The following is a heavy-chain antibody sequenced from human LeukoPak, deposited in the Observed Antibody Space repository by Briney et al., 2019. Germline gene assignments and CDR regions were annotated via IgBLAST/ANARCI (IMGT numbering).Heavy chain of an antibody. J-gene: IGHJ4*02. CDR3: AKGVTVTKAPIDY. D-gene: IGHD4-17*01. Sequence: GGSLRLSCAASGFTFSSYAMSWVRQAPGKGLEWVSAISGSGGSTYYAVSVKGRFTISRDNSKNTLYLQMNSLRAEDTAVYYCAKGVTVTKAPIDYWGQGTLVTVSS. CDR1: GFTFSSYA. V-gene: IGHV3-23*01. CDR2: ISGSGGST.